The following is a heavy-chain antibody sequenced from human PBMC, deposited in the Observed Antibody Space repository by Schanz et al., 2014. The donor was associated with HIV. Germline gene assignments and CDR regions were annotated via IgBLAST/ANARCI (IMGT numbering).Heavy chain of an antibody. D-gene: IGHD4-4*01. CDR1: GFTFRNFG. J-gene: IGHJ4*02. CDR3: ANDPELTTITGYFDS. CDR2: ISAGGRDT. V-gene: IGHV3-23*04. Sequence: EQLVESGGGVVQPGKSLRLSCAASGFTFRNFGMHWVRQAPGKGLEWVSSISAGGRDTYYADSVKGRFTISRDNSKNTLYLQMNRLRAEDTALYFCANDPELTTITGYFDSWGQGTLVTVSS.